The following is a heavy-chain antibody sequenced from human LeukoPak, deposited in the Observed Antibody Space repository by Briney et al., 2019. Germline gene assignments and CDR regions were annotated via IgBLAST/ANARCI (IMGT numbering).Heavy chain of an antibody. D-gene: IGHD6-19*01. V-gene: IGHV3-30*18. J-gene: IGHJ1*01. CDR3: AKARIAVAGTTASLQY. CDR1: GFTFSNYG. Sequence: GGSLRLSCAASGFTFSNYGMHWVRQAPGKGLGWVAVISYDGSNKYYADSVKGRFTVSRDNSKNTLYLQMNSLRTEDTAVYYCAKARIAVAGTTASLQYWGQGTLVTVSS. CDR2: ISYDGSNK.